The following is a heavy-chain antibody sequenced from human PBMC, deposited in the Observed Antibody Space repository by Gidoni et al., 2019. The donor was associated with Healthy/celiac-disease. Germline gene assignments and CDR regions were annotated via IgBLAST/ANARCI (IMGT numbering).Heavy chain of an antibody. V-gene: IGHV3-53*01. CDR3: ATSIVGAVVDY. D-gene: IGHD1-26*01. CDR2: SYSGGST. CDR1: GFTVSSNY. Sequence: EVQLVESGGGLIQPGGSLRLYCAASGFTVSSNYMRWVRQAPGKGLEWVSVSYSGGSTYYAASVKCRFTISRDNSKNTLYLQMNSLRAEDTAVYYCATSIVGAVVDYWGQGTLVTVSS. J-gene: IGHJ4*02.